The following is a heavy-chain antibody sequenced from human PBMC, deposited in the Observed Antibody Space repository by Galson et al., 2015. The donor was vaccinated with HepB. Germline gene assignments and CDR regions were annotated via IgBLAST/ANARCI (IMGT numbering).Heavy chain of an antibody. D-gene: IGHD2-2*01. CDR1: GFTFSSCS. CDR2: ISSSSSYI. J-gene: IGHJ4*02. Sequence: SLRLSCAASGFTFSSCSMNWVRQAPGKGLEWVSSISSSSSYIYYADSVKGRFTISRDNAKNSLYLQMNSLRAEDTAVYYCARVLSTRVGFDYWGQGTLVTVSS. V-gene: IGHV3-21*01. CDR3: ARVLSTRVGFDY.